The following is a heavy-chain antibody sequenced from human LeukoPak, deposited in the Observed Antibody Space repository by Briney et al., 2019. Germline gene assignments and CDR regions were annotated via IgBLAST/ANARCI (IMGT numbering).Heavy chain of an antibody. CDR3: ATMGYSSGWYEYYGMDV. CDR2: INPNSGGT. D-gene: IGHD6-19*01. CDR1: GYTFTGYY. J-gene: IGHJ6*02. V-gene: IGHV1-2*02. Sequence: ASVKVSCKASGYTFTGYYMHWVRQAPGQGLEWMGWINPNSGGTNYAQKFQGRVTMTRDTSISTAYMELSRLRSDDTAVYYCATMGYSSGWYEYYGMDVWGQGTTVTVSS.